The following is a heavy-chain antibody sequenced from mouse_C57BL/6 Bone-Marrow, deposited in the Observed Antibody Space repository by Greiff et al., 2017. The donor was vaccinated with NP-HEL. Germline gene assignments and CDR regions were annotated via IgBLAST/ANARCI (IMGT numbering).Heavy chain of an antibody. J-gene: IGHJ4*01. V-gene: IGHV5-4*03. CDR2: ISDGGSYT. Sequence: DVKLVESGGGLVKPGGSLKLSCAASGFTFSSYAMSWVRQTPEKRLEWVATISDGGSYTYYPDNVKGRFTISRDNAKNNLYLQMSHLKSEDTAMYYCARVYYDYDLYAMDYWGQGTSVTVSS. D-gene: IGHD2-4*01. CDR1: GFTFSSYA. CDR3: ARVYYDYDLYAMDY.